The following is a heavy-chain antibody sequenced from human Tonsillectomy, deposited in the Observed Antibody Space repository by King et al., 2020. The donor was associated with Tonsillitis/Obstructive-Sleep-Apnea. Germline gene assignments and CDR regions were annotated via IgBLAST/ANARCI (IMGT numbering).Heavy chain of an antibody. V-gene: IGHV4-61*01. CDR2: IYYRGST. CDR3: ARGFYYGSGSYLGYFDY. J-gene: IGHJ4*02. D-gene: IGHD3-10*01. CDR1: GGSVSSGSYY. Sequence: QLQESGPGLVKPSETLYTTCTVSGGSVSSGSYYWSWIRQPPGKGLEWMGYIYYRGSTNYNPSLTSLVTISIETSKNHLSLKLSSVTAADTAVYYCARGFYYGSGSYLGYFDYWGQGTLVTVSS.